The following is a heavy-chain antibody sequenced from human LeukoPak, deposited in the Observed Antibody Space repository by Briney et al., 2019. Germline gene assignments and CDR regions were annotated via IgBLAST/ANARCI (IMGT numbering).Heavy chain of an antibody. D-gene: IGHD6-19*01. CDR2: ISASGSTT. CDR3: AKARTPYNSGFDY. J-gene: IGHJ4*02. V-gene: IGHV3-23*01. CDR1: GFTFTDYA. Sequence: GGSLRPSCAASGFTFTDYAMGWVRQAPGQGLEWVSTISASGSTTYYADSVRGRFTISRDNSKNTLSLQMSSLRAEDTAVYYCAKARTPYNSGFDYWGQGTLVAVSS.